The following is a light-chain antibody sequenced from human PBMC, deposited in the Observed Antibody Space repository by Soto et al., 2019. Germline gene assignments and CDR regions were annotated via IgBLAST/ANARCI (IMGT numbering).Light chain of an antibody. CDR3: QQYNSYSV. J-gene: IGKJ2*01. CDR2: KAS. Sequence: DIQMTQSPSTLSASVGDRVTITCRASQSISSWLAWYQQKPGKAPKLLIYKASSLESGVPSRFSGSGSGTEFTLTICSLQPDDFATYYCQQYNSYSVFGQGTKLEI. CDR1: QSISSW. V-gene: IGKV1-5*03.